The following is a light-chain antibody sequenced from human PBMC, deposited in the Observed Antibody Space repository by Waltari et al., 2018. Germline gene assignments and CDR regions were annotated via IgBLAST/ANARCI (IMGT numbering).Light chain of an antibody. CDR2: DAS. CDR1: QSVISD. V-gene: IGKV3-11*01. Sequence: ETVLTQSPATLSLSPGPKATLSCRASQSVISDLAWYQQKPGQSPRLLIYDASNRATGIPARFSGSGSGTDFTLTISSLEPEDFAVYFCQQRYNWPPITFGQGTRLEIK. J-gene: IGKJ5*01. CDR3: QQRYNWPPIT.